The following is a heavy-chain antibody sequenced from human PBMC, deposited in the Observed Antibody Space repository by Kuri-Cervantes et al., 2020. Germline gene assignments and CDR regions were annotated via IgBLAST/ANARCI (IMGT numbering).Heavy chain of an antibody. D-gene: IGHD3-10*01. CDR3: AKDIFTMVRGVIED. V-gene: IGHV3-9*01. CDR1: GFTFDDYA. Sequence: SLKISCAASGFTFDDYAMHWVRQAPGKGLEWVSGISWNSGSIGYADSVKGRFTISRDNAKNSLYLQMNSLRAEDTALYYCAKDIFTMVRGVIEDWGQGTLVTVSS. CDR2: ISWNSGSI. J-gene: IGHJ4*02.